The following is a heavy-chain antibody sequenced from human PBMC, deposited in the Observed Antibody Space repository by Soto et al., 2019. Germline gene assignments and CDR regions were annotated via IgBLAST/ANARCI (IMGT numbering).Heavy chain of an antibody. V-gene: IGHV1-18*01. J-gene: IGHJ6*02. Sequence: QVQLVQSGAEVKKPGASVKVSCKASGYTFTSYGISWVRQAPGQGLEWMGWISAYNGNTNYAQKLQGRVTMTTDTSTSTAYMELRSLRSDDTAVYYCARLGYCSSTSCETKYYYYYYGIDVWGQGTTVTVSS. CDR3: ARLGYCSSTSCETKYYYYYYGIDV. CDR2: ISAYNGNT. D-gene: IGHD2-2*01. CDR1: GYTFTSYG.